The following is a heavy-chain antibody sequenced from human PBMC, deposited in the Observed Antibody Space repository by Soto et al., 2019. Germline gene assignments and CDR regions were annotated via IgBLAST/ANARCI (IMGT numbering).Heavy chain of an antibody. CDR1: GGSISGGDYY. CDR2: IYYSGST. Sequence: PSETLSLTCTVPGGSISGGDYYWSWIRQPPGKGLEWIGYIYYSGSTYYNPSLTSRVTISVDTSKNQFSLKLSSVTAADTAVYYCARGLPVRGASRDFDYWGQGTLVTVSS. J-gene: IGHJ4*02. D-gene: IGHD3-10*01. CDR3: ARGLPVRGASRDFDY. V-gene: IGHV4-30-4*01.